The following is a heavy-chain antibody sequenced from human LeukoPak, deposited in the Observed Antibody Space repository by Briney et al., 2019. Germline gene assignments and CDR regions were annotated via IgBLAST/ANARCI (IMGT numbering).Heavy chain of an antibody. D-gene: IGHD2-2*02. CDR1: GYTFTSYG. J-gene: IGHJ3*02. CDR2: ISAYNGNT. CDR3: ARDFSDIVVVPAAIVDI. Sequence: ASVKVSCKASGYTFTSYGISWVRQAPGQGLEGMGWISAYNGNTNYAQKLQGRVTMTTDTSPSPAYMEMRSLRSDDTAVYYCARDFSDIVVVPAAIVDIWGQGTMVTVSS. V-gene: IGHV1-18*01.